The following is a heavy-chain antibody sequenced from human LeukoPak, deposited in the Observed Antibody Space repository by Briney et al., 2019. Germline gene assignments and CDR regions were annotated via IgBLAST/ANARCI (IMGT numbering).Heavy chain of an antibody. D-gene: IGHD2-2*01. V-gene: IGHV4-59*01. CDR3: ARVYQSAEYYFDY. CDR2: IYYTGST. J-gene: IGHJ4*02. Sequence: SETLSLTCTVSGGSINSYYWSWIRQLPGKGLEWIGYIYYTGSTEYRPSLKSRVTISLDTSKNQFSLKLTSVTAADTAVYYCARVYQSAEYYFDYWGQGNLVSVSS. CDR1: GGSINSYY.